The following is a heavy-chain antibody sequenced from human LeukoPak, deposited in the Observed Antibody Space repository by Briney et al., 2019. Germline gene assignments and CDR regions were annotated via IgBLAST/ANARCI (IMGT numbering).Heavy chain of an antibody. Sequence: ASVKVSCKASGYTLTSYGISWVRQAPGQGLEWMGWISAYNGNTNYAQKLQGRVTMTTDTSTSTAYMELRSLRSDDTAVYYCARASITMVRGVIRMNNWFDPWGQGTLVTVSS. CDR3: ARASITMVRGVIRMNNWFDP. CDR1: GYTLTSYG. D-gene: IGHD3-10*01. V-gene: IGHV1-18*01. CDR2: ISAYNGNT. J-gene: IGHJ5*02.